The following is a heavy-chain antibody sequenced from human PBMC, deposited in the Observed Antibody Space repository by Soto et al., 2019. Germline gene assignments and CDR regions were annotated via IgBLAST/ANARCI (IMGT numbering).Heavy chain of an antibody. V-gene: IGHV3-30*18. CDR1: GFTFTSYG. J-gene: IGHJ4*02. CDR3: AKDLYDSSGFDY. D-gene: IGHD3-22*01. CDR2: ISNDGSNK. Sequence: GGSLRLSCAASGFTFTSYGMHWVRQAPGKGLEWVAVISNDGSNKYYADSVKGRFTISRDNSKNTLYLQMNSLRAEDTAAYYCAKDLYDSSGFDYWGQGTLVTVSS.